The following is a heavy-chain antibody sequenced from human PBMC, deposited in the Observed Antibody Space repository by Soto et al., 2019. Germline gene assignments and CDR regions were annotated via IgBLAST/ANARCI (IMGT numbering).Heavy chain of an antibody. J-gene: IGHJ4*02. Sequence: EVQLLESGGGLVQPGGSLRLSCAASGFTFSNYAMSWVRQAPGKGLEWVSAISGSGGSTYYADSVKGRFTIARYNSKNSRYLQMNSLSTDNTAVYYFAKSRGYNYDGAFDYWGQGTLVIV. CDR3: AKSRGYNYDGAFDY. D-gene: IGHD5-18*01. CDR1: GFTFSNYA. CDR2: ISGSGGST. V-gene: IGHV3-23*01.